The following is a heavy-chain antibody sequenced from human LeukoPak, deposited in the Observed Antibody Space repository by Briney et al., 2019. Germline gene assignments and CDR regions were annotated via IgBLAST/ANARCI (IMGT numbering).Heavy chain of an antibody. J-gene: IGHJ4*02. D-gene: IGHD1-26*01. V-gene: IGHV4-34*01. CDR3: ARGRVGANFVLDY. Sequence: SETLSLTCAVYGGSFSGYYWSWIRQPPGKGLEWIGEINHSGSTNYNPSLKSRVTISVDTSKNQFSLKLSPVTAADTAVYYCARGRVGANFVLDYWGQGTLVTVSS. CDR1: GGSFSGYY. CDR2: INHSGST.